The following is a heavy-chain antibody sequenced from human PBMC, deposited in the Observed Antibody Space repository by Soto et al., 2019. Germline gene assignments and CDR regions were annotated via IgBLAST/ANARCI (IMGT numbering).Heavy chain of an antibody. J-gene: IGHJ4*02. CDR2: ISSIGSDL. Sequence: PGGSLRLSCGTSGFTFSDYSMNWVRQAPGQGLEWVSSISSIGSDLSYADSVRGRFTISRDNAKNSLYLQMNSLRDEDTVVFYCARGGVGCSSRRCYCDYWGQGTLVTFSS. D-gene: IGHD2-2*01. V-gene: IGHV3-21*01. CDR3: ARGGVGCSSRRCYCDY. CDR1: GFTFSDYS.